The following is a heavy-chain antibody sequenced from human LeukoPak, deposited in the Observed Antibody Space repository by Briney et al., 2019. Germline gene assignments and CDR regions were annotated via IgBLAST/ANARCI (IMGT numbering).Heavy chain of an antibody. D-gene: IGHD5-12*01. V-gene: IGHV3-30*04. Sequence: PGGSLRLSCAASGFTFSSYAMHWVRQAPGKGLEWVAVISYDGSNKYYADSVKGRFTISRDNSKNTLYLQMNSLRAEDTAVYYCARVYGSGYDFRGAFDIWGQGTMVTVSS. CDR1: GFTFSSYA. J-gene: IGHJ3*02. CDR3: ARVYGSGYDFRGAFDI. CDR2: ISYDGSNK.